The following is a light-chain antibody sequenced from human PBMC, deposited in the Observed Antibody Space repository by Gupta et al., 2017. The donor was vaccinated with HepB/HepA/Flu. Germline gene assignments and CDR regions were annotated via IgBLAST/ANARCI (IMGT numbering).Light chain of an antibody. Sequence: EIVLTQSPATLSLSPGERATLSCRASQSVSSYLAWYQQKPGQAPRLLIYDASNRATGIPARFSGSGSRTDFTLTISSLEPEDFAVYYCQQRSSWPCSFGQGTKLEIK. CDR1: QSVSSY. CDR2: DAS. V-gene: IGKV3-11*01. J-gene: IGKJ2*04. CDR3: QQRSSWPCS.